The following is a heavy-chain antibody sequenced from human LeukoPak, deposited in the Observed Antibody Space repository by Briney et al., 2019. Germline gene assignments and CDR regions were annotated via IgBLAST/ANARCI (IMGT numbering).Heavy chain of an antibody. CDR1: GFTFSSYG. CDR2: IWYDGSNK. V-gene: IGHV3-33*01. D-gene: IGHD3-9*01. J-gene: IGHJ4*02. CDR3: ARDTTGYGPDFDY. Sequence: GGSLRLSCAASGFTFSSYGMHWVRQAPGKGLEWVAVIWYDGSNKYYADSMKGRFTISRDNSKNTLYLQMNSLRAEDTAVYYCARDTTGYGPDFDYWGQGTLVTVSS.